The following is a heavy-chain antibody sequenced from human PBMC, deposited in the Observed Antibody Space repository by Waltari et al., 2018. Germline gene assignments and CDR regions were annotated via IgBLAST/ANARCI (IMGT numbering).Heavy chain of an antibody. J-gene: IGHJ4*02. CDR3: TASALRFLEWSGGCDY. CDR2: FDPEDGET. D-gene: IGHD3-3*01. Sequence: QVQLVQSGAEVQQPGASVQVSCKLSGYTLPELSIHWVRQAPGKGLEWMGAFDPEDGETFYAQKFRGRFIMTEDTSADIAYMDLSSLTSEDTAVYYCTASALRFLEWSGGCDYWGQGTPVTVSS. CDR1: GYTLPELS. V-gene: IGHV1-24*01.